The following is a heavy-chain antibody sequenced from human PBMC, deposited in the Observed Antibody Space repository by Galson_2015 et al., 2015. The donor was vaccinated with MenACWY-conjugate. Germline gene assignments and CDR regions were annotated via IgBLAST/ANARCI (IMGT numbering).Heavy chain of an antibody. Sequence: SLRLSCAGSAFTFSNAYMSWVRQAPGKGLEWVGRIKSQTDGGKIDYAAPVKGRFMISRDDSKNTLYLQMNSLKIEDTAVHYCTTHKPDSWGGLLFHFYMDVWGKGTTVTVSS. D-gene: IGHD2-21*01. J-gene: IGHJ6*03. CDR3: TTHKPDSWGGLLFHFYMDV. CDR1: AFTFSNAY. V-gene: IGHV3-15*01. CDR2: IKSQTDGGKI.